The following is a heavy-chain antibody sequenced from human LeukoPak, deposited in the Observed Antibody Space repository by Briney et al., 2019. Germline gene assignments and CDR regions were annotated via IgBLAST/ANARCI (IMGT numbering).Heavy chain of an antibody. Sequence: SETLSLTCTVSGGSISSYYWSWIRQPPGKGLEWIGYIYYSGSTNYNPSLKSRVTISVDTSKNQFSLKLSSVTAADTAVYYCAREANSWSGYYLYWGQGTLVTVSS. CDR1: GGSISSYY. CDR2: IYYSGST. J-gene: IGHJ4*02. CDR3: AREANSWSGYYLY. D-gene: IGHD3-3*01. V-gene: IGHV4-59*01.